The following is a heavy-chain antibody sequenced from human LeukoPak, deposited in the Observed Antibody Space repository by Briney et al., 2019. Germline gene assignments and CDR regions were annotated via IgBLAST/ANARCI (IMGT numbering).Heavy chain of an antibody. CDR2: ISISSTTI. D-gene: IGHD4/OR15-4a*01. Sequence: QAGGSLRLSCEPSGFRFSTYSVKWVRQAPGEGREWISYISISSTTIYYADSVKGRFTISRDNSKNSLYLQMNNLRDDDTAVYYCARDQGMVNDAFDVWGQGTLVTVSS. J-gene: IGHJ3*01. V-gene: IGHV3-48*02. CDR3: ARDQGMVNDAFDV. CDR1: GFRFSTYS.